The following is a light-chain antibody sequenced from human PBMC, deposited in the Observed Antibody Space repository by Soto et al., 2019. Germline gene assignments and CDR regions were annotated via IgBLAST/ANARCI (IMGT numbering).Light chain of an antibody. Sequence: QAVVTQEPSFSVSPGGTVTLTCGLSSGSVSSNNYPSWFQQTPGQAPRTLIYSANTRSSGVPDRFSGSLLGNKAALTITGAQADDESDYYCVLYMRSGIWVFGGGTKLTVL. CDR1: SGSVSSNNY. CDR3: VLYMRSGIWV. J-gene: IGLJ3*02. CDR2: SAN. V-gene: IGLV8-61*01.